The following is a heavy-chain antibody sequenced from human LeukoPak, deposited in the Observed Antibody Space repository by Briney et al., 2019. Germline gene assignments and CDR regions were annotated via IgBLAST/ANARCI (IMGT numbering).Heavy chain of an antibody. J-gene: IGHJ3*02. CDR1: GFTLSSYS. CDR3: ARDNPRWNPHAFDI. V-gene: IGHV3-21*01. D-gene: IGHD5-24*01. Sequence: GGSLRLSCAASGFTLSSYSMNWVRQAPGKGLEWVSSISSSSSYIYYADSVKSRFTISRDNAKNSLYLQMNSLRAEDTAVYYCARDNPRWNPHAFDIWGQGTMVTVSS. CDR2: ISSSSSYI.